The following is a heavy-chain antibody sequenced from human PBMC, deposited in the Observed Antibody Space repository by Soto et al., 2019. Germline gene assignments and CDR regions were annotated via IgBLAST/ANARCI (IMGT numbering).Heavy chain of an antibody. J-gene: IGHJ4*02. CDR2: FDPEDGET. Sequence: ASVKVSCKVSGYTLTELSMHWVRQAPGKGLEWMGGFDPEDGETIYAQKFQGRVTMTEDTSTDTAYMELSSLRSEDTAVCYCATLHGSSSSPFDYWGQGTLVTVSS. CDR1: GYTLTELS. V-gene: IGHV1-24*01. D-gene: IGHD6-6*01. CDR3: ATLHGSSSSPFDY.